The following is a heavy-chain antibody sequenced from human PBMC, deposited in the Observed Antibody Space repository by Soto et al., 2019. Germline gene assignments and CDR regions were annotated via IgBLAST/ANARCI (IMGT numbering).Heavy chain of an antibody. V-gene: IGHV4-59*08. CDR1: GASISRDH. Sequence: QVQLQESGPALVKPSETLSLTCTVSGASISRDHWNWIRQPPGKGLEWIGEYSGSTNYNPSLKSRVTISVDASMTQFSWRLSPVTAADTAVYFCATYTAGGGGRGYWGQGTLVTVSS. CDR2: YSGST. CDR3: ATYTAGGGGRGY. D-gene: IGHD3-16*01. J-gene: IGHJ4*02.